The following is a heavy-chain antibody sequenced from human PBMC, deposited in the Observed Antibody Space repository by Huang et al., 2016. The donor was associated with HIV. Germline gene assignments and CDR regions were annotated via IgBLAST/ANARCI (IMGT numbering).Heavy chain of an antibody. D-gene: IGHD1-7*01. CDR1: TFTFGAYW. CDR2: IKQDESEK. CDR3: ATKTAGMDI. V-gene: IGHV3-7*01. J-gene: IGHJ6*02. Sequence: VESGGRSVQPGGSLKLSCVGSTFTFGAYWVSWVRQPPGKGLEWVANIKQDESEKYYVDSVKGRFNISRDNARKVLFLEMDNLRVEDTAMYFCATKTAGMDIWGQGTTVTVSS.